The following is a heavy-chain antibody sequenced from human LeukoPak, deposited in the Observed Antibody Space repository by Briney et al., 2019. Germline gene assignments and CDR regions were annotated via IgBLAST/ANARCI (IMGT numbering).Heavy chain of an antibody. V-gene: IGHV3-48*03. CDR3: ARAGRGLLDY. Sequence: GGSLRLSCAASGFTFSSYEMNWVRQAPGKGLEWVSYISSSGSTIYYADSVKGRFTISRDNAKNSLYLQMNRLRAEDTAVYYCARAGRGLLDYWGQGTLVTVSS. J-gene: IGHJ4*02. CDR1: GFTFSSYE. CDR2: ISSSGSTI.